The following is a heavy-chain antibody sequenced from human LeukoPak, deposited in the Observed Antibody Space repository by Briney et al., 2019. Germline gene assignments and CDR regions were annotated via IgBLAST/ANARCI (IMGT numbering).Heavy chain of an antibody. Sequence: GGSLRLSCAASGFTFSSYWMSWVRQAPGKGLEWVANIKQDGSEKYYVDSVKGRFTISRDNAKNSLYLQMNSLRAEDTAVYYCAKDTALYYGSGSYHDYWGQGTLVTVSS. V-gene: IGHV3-7*01. CDR3: AKDTALYYGSGSYHDY. CDR1: GFTFSSYW. CDR2: IKQDGSEK. J-gene: IGHJ4*02. D-gene: IGHD3-10*01.